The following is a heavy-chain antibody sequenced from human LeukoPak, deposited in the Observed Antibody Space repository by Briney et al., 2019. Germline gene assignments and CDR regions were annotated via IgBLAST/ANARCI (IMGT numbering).Heavy chain of an antibody. J-gene: IGHJ3*01. V-gene: IGHV3-23*01. CDR1: GFTFSSYA. CDR3: VKRLVGTND. Sequence: AGGSLRLSCAAAGFTFSSYAMSWVRQAPGKGLEWVSMISGSGGSTFYADSVKDRFTISRDNSKSTVYMQMTGLRAEDTAVYYCVKRLVGTNDWGQGTMVTVSS. D-gene: IGHD1-26*01. CDR2: ISGSGGST.